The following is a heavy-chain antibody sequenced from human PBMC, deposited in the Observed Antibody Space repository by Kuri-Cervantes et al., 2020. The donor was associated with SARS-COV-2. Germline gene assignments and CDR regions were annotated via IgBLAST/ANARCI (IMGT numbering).Heavy chain of an antibody. Sequence: ASVKVSCKASGYTFTSYGISWVRQAPGQGLEWMGWISAYNGNTNYAQKLQGRVTMTTDTSTSTAYMELRSLRAEDTAVYYCARKVRSSGSPCGMDVWGQGTTVTVSS. CDR1: GYTFTSYG. J-gene: IGHJ6*02. CDR2: ISAYNGNT. D-gene: IGHD6-19*01. V-gene: IGHV1-18*01. CDR3: ARKVRSSGSPCGMDV.